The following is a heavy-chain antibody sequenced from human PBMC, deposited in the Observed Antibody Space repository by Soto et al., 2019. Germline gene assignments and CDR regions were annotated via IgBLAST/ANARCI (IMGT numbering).Heavy chain of an antibody. V-gene: IGHV3-23*01. CDR2: ISGSGGST. CDR3: AKDPYSSSWYWFDP. J-gene: IGHJ5*02. CDR1: GFTFSSYA. D-gene: IGHD6-13*01. Sequence: HPGGSLRLSCAASGFTFSSYAMSWVRQAPGKGLEWVSAISGSGGSTYYADSVKGRFTISRDNSKNTLYLQMNSLRAEDTAVYYCAKDPYSSSWYWFDPWGQGTLVTVSS.